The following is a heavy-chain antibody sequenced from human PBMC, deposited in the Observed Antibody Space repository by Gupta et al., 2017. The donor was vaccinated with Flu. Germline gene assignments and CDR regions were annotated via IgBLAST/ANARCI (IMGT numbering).Heavy chain of an antibody. CDR3: ARVYSGSSIGGDYYYGMDV. CDR1: GYSISSGYY. V-gene: IGHV4-38-2*01. J-gene: IGHJ6*02. D-gene: IGHD1-26*01. Sequence: QVQLQESGPGLVKPSETLSLTCAVSGYSISSGYYWGWIRQPPGKGLEWIGSIYHSGSTYYNPSLKSRVTISVDTSKNQFSLKLSSVTAADTAVYYCARVYSGSSIGGDYYYGMDVWGQGTTVTVSS. CDR2: IYHSGST.